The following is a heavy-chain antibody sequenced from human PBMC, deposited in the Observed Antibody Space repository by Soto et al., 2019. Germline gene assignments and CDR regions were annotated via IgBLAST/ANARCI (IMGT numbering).Heavy chain of an antibody. CDR2: IIPILGIA. D-gene: IGHD6-13*01. CDR3: ARDPLVAAAGTKWGYYGMDV. CDR1: GGTFSSYT. Sequence: QVQLVQSGAEVKKPGSSVKVSCKASGGTFSSYTISWVRQAPGQGLEWMGRIIPILGIANYAQKFQGRVTITADKSTSTAYMELSSLRSDDTAVYYCARDPLVAAAGTKWGYYGMDVWGQGTTVTVSS. V-gene: IGHV1-69*08. J-gene: IGHJ6*02.